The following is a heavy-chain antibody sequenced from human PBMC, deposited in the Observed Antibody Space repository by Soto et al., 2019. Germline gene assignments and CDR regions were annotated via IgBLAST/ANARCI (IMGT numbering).Heavy chain of an antibody. CDR1: GASISNGYYT. V-gene: IGHV4-30-4*01. CDR2: IYNSVNT. CDR3: ARGPSGDKVDY. D-gene: IGHD3-10*01. Sequence: QVQLQESGPGLVEPSQTLSLTCTVSGASISNGYYTWSWIRQPPGKDLEWIGHIYNSVNTYSNPSLKSRVTLSADTSKNQFSLKLSSVTAADTAVYYCARGPSGDKVDYWGQGTLVTVSS. J-gene: IGHJ4*02.